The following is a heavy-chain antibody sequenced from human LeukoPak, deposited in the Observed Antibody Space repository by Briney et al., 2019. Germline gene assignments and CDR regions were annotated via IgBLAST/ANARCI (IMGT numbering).Heavy chain of an antibody. J-gene: IGHJ4*02. V-gene: IGHV4-59*08. CDR3: ARRSISGNSWVYFDY. D-gene: IGHD4-23*01. Sequence: SETLSLTCTVSGASISSYYWSWLRQPPGKGLEWIAFMYYSGSTNYNPSLKSRVTISLDTSKNQFSLKLSSVTAADTAVYYCARRSISGNSWVYFDYWGQGTLVTVSS. CDR2: MYYSGST. CDR1: GASISSYY.